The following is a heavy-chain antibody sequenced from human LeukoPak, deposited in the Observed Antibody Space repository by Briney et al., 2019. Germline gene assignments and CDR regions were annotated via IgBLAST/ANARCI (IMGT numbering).Heavy chain of an antibody. CDR1: GFTFSNTW. Sequence: GRSLRLSCAASGFTFSNTWINWVRQALGKGLEWVDNIKPYGSQTFYLDSVKGRFTVSSDNAKHSAYLQMNSLRAEDTAVYYCFGSGSYSKWDQGTLVTVSS. D-gene: IGHD3-10*01. CDR3: FGSGSYSK. J-gene: IGHJ4*02. V-gene: IGHV3-7*01. CDR2: IKPYGSQT.